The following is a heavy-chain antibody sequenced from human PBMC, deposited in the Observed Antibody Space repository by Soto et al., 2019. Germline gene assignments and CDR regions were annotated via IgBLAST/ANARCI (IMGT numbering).Heavy chain of an antibody. J-gene: IGHJ4*02. CDR1: GGSISSGGYY. CDR2: IYYSGST. CDR3: ARSGYSGYDWVY. V-gene: IGHV4-31*03. Sequence: SETLSLTCTVSGGSISSGGYYWSWIRQHPGKGLEWIGYIYYSGSTYYNPSLKSRVTISVDTSKNQFSLKLSSVTAADTAVYYCARSGYSGYDWVYWGQGTLVTVSS. D-gene: IGHD5-12*01.